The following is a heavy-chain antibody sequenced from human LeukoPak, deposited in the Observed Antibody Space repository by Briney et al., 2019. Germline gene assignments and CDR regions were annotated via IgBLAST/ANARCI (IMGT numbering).Heavy chain of an antibody. Sequence: ASVNVSCKTSGYTFIDYYVHWIRQAPEQGLEWMGRINPSTGGTDFAQKFQGKVSMTRDTSISTAYMELSRLGSDDTAVYYCATLGEDKTDTPFDYWGQGTLVTVSS. D-gene: IGHD3-16*01. V-gene: IGHV1-2*06. CDR1: GYTFIDYY. CDR3: ATLGEDKTDTPFDY. J-gene: IGHJ4*02. CDR2: INPSTGGT.